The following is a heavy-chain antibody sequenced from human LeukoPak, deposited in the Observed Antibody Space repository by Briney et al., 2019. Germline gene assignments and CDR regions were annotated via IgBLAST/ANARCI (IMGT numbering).Heavy chain of an antibody. V-gene: IGHV1-2*02. D-gene: IGHD5-12*01. J-gene: IGHJ4*02. CDR2: INPNSGGT. CDR1: GYTFTGYY. CDR3: ARASRGGYSGYDLDY. Sequence: GASVKVSCKASGYTFTGYYMHWVRQAPGQGLEWMGWINPNSGGTNYAQKFQGRVTMTRNTSISTAYMELSSLRSEDTAVYYCARASRGGYSGYDLDYWGQGTLVTVSS.